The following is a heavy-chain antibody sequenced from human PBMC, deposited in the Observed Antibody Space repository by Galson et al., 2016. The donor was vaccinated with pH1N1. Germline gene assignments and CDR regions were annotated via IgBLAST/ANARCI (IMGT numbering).Heavy chain of an antibody. D-gene: IGHD5-18*01. CDR3: ATGISY. CDR2: SRIKAASYTT. J-gene: IGHJ4*02. Sequence: SLRLSCAVSGFIYSDHYMDWVRRAPGKGLEWVGRSRIKAASYTTEYAASVKGRFTISRDESKNSLYLQMNSLKTEDTAVYYCATGISYWGQGTLVTVSS. V-gene: IGHV3-72*01. CDR1: GFIYSDHY.